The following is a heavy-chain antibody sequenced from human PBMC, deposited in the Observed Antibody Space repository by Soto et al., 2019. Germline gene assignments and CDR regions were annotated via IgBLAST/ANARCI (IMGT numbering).Heavy chain of an antibody. Sequence: LRLSCAASGFTFSNAWMSWVRQAPGKGLEWVGRIKSKTDGGTTDYAAPVKGRFTISRDDSKNTLYLQMNSLKTEDTAVYYCTTEVESPYYFDYWGQGTLVTVSS. D-gene: IGHD1-1*01. CDR1: GFTFSNAW. V-gene: IGHV3-15*01. J-gene: IGHJ4*02. CDR2: IKSKTDGGTT. CDR3: TTEVESPYYFDY.